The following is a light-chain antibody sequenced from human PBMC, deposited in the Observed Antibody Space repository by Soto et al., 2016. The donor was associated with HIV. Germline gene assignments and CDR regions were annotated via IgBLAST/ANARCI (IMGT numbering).Light chain of an antibody. CDR3: DSRDSTNKYVI. V-gene: IGLV3-19*01. CDR1: SLRFYD. Sequence: SSELTQDPAVSVALGQTVTITCQGDSLRFYDASWFQQKPGQAPLLVIYGRDSRPSEIPNRFSGSSSGNTASLTITGAQAEDEADYYCDSRDSTNKYVIFGGGTKLTVL. CDR2: GRD. J-gene: IGLJ2*01.